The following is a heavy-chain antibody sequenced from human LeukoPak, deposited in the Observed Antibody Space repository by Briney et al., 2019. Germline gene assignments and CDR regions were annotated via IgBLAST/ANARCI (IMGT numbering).Heavy chain of an antibody. J-gene: IGHJ4*02. V-gene: IGHV1-2*02. CDR1: GYTFTGYY. D-gene: IGHD3-22*01. CDR3: ARDLEYYYDSSGYYYSD. Sequence: ASVTVSCMASGYTFTGYYMHWVRQAPGQGREWVGWINPNSGGTNYAQKFQGRVTMTRDTSISTAYMELSRLRSDETAVYYCARDLEYYYDSSGYYYSDWGQGTLVTVSS. CDR2: INPNSGGT.